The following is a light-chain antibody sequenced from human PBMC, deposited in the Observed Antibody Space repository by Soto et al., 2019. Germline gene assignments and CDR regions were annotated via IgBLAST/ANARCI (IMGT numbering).Light chain of an antibody. CDR3: HQYGISPPT. CDR2: GVS. CDR1: QSVSSY. J-gene: IGKJ1*01. V-gene: IGKV3-20*01. Sequence: EIVLTQSPATLSLSPGERATLSCRASQSVSSYLAWYQQKPGQAPRLLISGVSNRATGTPDRFSGSGSGTDFTLTISSLEPEDFAVFYCHQYGISPPTFGPGTKVDI.